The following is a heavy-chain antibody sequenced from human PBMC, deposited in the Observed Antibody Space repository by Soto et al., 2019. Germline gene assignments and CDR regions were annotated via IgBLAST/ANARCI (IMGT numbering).Heavy chain of an antibody. CDR3: ARRGPGTYFDY. D-gene: IGHD6-13*01. Sequence: GGSLRLSCAASGFTFSRYAMNWVRQAPGKGLEWVSVISGSGDSTCYADSVKGRFTISRDNSKNTLYLQMNSLRTEDTAVYYCARRGPGTYFDYWGQGTLVTVSS. J-gene: IGHJ4*02. CDR1: GFTFSRYA. V-gene: IGHV3-23*01. CDR2: ISGSGDST.